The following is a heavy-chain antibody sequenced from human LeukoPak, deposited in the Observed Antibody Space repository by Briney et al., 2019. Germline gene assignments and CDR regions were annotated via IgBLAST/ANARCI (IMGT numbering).Heavy chain of an antibody. CDR1: GGSISSGGYY. D-gene: IGHD6-19*01. V-gene: IGHV4-61*08. CDR3: ARGGWYPESFQH. J-gene: IGHJ1*01. CDR2: IYYSGST. Sequence: SSQTLSLTCTVSGGSISSGGYYWNWIRQPPGKGLEWIGYIYYSGSTNYNPSLKSRVTISVDTSKNQFSLKLSSVTAADTAVYYCARGGWYPESFQHWGQGALVTVSS.